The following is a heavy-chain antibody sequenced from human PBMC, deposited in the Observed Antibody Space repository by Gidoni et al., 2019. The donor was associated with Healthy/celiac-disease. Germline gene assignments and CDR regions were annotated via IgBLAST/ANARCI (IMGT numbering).Heavy chain of an antibody. CDR2: SYPGDSDT. CDR3: ARRGDSGSYYYYYYYGMDV. J-gene: IGHJ6*02. CDR1: GYSFTSYW. Sequence: EVQLVQSGAEVKKPGESLKISCKGSGYSFTSYWRGWVRQMPGKGLEWMGISYPGDSDTRYSPSFQGQVTISADKSISTAYLQWSSLKASDTAMYYCARRGDSGSYYYYYYYGMDVWGQGTTVTVSS. D-gene: IGHD1-26*01. V-gene: IGHV5-51*01.